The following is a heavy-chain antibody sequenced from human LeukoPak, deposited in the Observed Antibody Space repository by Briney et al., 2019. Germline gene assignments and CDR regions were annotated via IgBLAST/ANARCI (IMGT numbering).Heavy chain of an antibody. Sequence: GGSLRLSCAASGFSFSTHGMHWVRQAPGKGLERVAVMSSDGSNKYYADSVKGRFTISRDNSKNTLYLQMNSLRGEDTAVYYCAKEWARWCYDYWGQGTLVTVSS. J-gene: IGHJ4*02. CDR3: AKEWARWCYDY. V-gene: IGHV3-30*18. CDR2: MSSDGSNK. CDR1: GFSFSTHG. D-gene: IGHD2-8*02.